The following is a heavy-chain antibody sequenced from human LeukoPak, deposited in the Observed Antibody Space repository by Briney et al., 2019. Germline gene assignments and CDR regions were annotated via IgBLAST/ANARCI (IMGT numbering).Heavy chain of an antibody. J-gene: IGHJ4*02. D-gene: IGHD4-23*01. Sequence: GGSLRLSCAASGFTFSSSSISWVRQAPGKGLEWVATINQNGGVKYYVDSVKGRFTISRDNAKTSLFLQMNSLRIDDTAMYYCTRTVNSASDFWGQGTLVTVSS. V-gene: IGHV3-7*03. CDR3: TRTVNSASDF. CDR1: GFTFSSSS. CDR2: INQNGGVK.